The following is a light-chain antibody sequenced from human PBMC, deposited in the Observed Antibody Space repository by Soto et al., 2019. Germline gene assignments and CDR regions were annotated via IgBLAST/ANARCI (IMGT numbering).Light chain of an antibody. CDR2: TAS. CDR3: QQSFGTPLT. V-gene: IGKV1-39*01. Sequence: DIQMTRSPSSLSASVGDRVTITCRASQNIKKYLNWYQQKPGKAPNLLIYTASSLQVGLPSRFSGSGSGTDFTLTISSLQPEDSATYYCQQSFGTPLTFGGGTKVDIK. J-gene: IGKJ4*01. CDR1: QNIKKY.